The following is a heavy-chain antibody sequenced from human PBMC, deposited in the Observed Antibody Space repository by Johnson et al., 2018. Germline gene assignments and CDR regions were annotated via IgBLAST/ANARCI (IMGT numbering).Heavy chain of an antibody. Sequence: QVQLQESGGGVVQPGRSLRLSCAASGFTFSSYGMHWVRQAPGKGLEWVAVISYDGRNKYYADSVKGRFPISRDISKNPLYLQMNSLRAEDTAVYYGAKDPLAGYSSGWPSSSYGMDVWGQGTTVTVSS. CDR3: AKDPLAGYSSGWPSSSYGMDV. J-gene: IGHJ6*02. CDR2: ISYDGRNK. V-gene: IGHV3-30*18. CDR1: GFTFSSYG. D-gene: IGHD6-19*01.